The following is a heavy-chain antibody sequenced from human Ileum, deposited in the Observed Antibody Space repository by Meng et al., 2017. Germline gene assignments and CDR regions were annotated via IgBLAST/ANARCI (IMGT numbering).Heavy chain of an antibody. Sequence: PLPYSGPGLAKPSATVSLTCAASVSPITTTSYWSWVRQSPEKGLEWIGQIDHSGSPYYNPSLKSRVTMSVDKSKSQVSLQLTSVTAADTAVYYCARHGGYYQDYWGQGTLVTVSS. D-gene: IGHD4-23*01. CDR2: IDHSGSP. CDR1: VSPITTTSY. J-gene: IGHJ4*02. CDR3: ARHGGYYQDY. V-gene: IGHV4-4*02.